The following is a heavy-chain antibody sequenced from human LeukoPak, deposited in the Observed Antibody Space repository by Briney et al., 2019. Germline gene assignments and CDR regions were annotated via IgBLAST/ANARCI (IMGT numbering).Heavy chain of an antibody. J-gene: IGHJ4*02. Sequence: PGGSLRLSCAASGFTFTSFWMTWVRQASGKGLEWVANIKQDGSEKYLVDSVKGRFTISRDNAKSSLYLQMNSLRAEDTAVYYCARSSSGYYFDYWGQGTLVAVSS. V-gene: IGHV3-7*01. CDR2: IKQDGSEK. D-gene: IGHD3-22*01. CDR3: ARSSSGYYFDY. CDR1: GFTFTSFW.